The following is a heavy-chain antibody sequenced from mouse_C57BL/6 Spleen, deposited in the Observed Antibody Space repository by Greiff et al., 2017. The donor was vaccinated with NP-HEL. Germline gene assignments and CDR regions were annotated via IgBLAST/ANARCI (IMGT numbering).Heavy chain of an antibody. CDR1: GYTFTDYY. D-gene: IGHD2-2*01. V-gene: IGHV1-26*01. J-gene: IGHJ2*01. CDR3: ARGYGYSFDY. Sequence: EVQLQQSGPELVKPGASVKISCKASGYTFTDYYMNWVKQSHGKSLEWIGDINPNNGGTSYNQKFKGKATLTVDKSSSTAYMELRSLTSEDSAVYYCARGYGYSFDYWGQGTTLTVSS. CDR2: INPNNGGT.